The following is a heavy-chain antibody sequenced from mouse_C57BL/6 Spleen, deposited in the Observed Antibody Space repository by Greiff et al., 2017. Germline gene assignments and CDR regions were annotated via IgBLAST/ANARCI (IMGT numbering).Heavy chain of an antibody. CDR3: ARSLITTVVASPFDY. J-gene: IGHJ2*01. Sequence: QVQLQQPGAELVKPGASVTLSCKASGYTFTSYWMHWVKQRPGQGLEWIGMIHPNSGSTNYNEKLKSKAKLTVDKSAITANMQLSRLTSDDSTVYYCARSLITTVVASPFDYWGQGTTLTVSS. V-gene: IGHV1-64*01. D-gene: IGHD1-1*01. CDR1: GYTFTSYW. CDR2: IHPNSGST.